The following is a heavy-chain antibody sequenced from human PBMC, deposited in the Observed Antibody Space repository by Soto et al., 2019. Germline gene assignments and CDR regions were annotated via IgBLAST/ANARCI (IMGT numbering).Heavy chain of an antibody. Sequence: SETLSLTCTVSDGSISNFYWSWIRQPPGKGLEWIGYISSSGNTNYNPSLKSRVSISVDTSKNQFSLNLTSVTAADTAVYYCARAPMVLTRSYFDSWGQGTPVTV. CDR3: ARAPMVLTRSYFDS. CDR2: ISSSGNT. J-gene: IGHJ4*02. V-gene: IGHV4-59*01. D-gene: IGHD3-22*01. CDR1: DGSISNFY.